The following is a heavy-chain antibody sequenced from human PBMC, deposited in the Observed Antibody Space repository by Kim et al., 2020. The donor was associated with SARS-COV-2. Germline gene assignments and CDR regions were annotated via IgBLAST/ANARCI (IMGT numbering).Heavy chain of an antibody. V-gene: IGHV3-21*01. CDR2: ISSSSSYI. CDR1: GFTFSSYS. D-gene: IGHD3-16*01. CDR3: ARGLMITFGGALY. J-gene: IGHJ4*02. Sequence: GGSLRLSCAASGFTFSSYSMNWVRQAPGKGLEWVSSISSSSSYIYYADSVKGRFTISRDNAKNSLYLQMNSLRAEDTAVYYCARGLMITFGGALYWGQGTLVTVSS.